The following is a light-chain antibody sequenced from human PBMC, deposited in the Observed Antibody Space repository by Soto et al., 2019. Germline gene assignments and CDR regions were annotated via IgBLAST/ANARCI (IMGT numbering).Light chain of an antibody. J-gene: IGLJ3*02. CDR3: CSYAGSGTWV. CDR1: SSDVGSYNL. V-gene: IGLV2-23*02. Sequence: QSALTQPASVSGSPGQSITISCTGTSSDVGSYNLVSWYQQHPGKAPKFMISEVTKRPSGVSTRFSGSKSGNTASLTISGLHAEDESDYYCCSYAGSGTWVFGGGTKLTVL. CDR2: EVT.